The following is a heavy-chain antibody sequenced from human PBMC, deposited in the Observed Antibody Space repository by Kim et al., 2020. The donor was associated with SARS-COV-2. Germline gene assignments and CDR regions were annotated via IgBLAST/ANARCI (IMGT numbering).Heavy chain of an antibody. CDR2: ISYSGST. Sequence: SETLSLTCTVSGGSINNGNFYWTWIRQHPGKGLEWIGYISYSGSTYYNPSLKSRLTKSVDTSKRQLSLELSSVTAADTAVYYCARETMTPVSRYYFYLVDVWGQGTTVAISS. CDR3: ARETMTPVSRYYFYLVDV. D-gene: IGHD2-2*01. V-gene: IGHV4-31*03. J-gene: IGHJ6*02. CDR1: GGSINNGNFY.